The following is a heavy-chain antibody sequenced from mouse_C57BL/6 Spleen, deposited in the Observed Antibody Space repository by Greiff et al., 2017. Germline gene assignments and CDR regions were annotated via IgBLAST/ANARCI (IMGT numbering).Heavy chain of an antibody. CDR3: ARHEGSGYYFDY. Sequence: EVQGVESGGDLVKPGGSLKLSCAASGFTFSSYGMSWVRQTPDKRLEWVATISSGGSYTYYPDSVKGRFTISRDNAKNTLYLQMSSLKSEDTAMYYCARHEGSGYYFDYWGQGTTLTVSS. CDR1: GFTFSSYG. J-gene: IGHJ2*01. V-gene: IGHV5-6*01. CDR2: ISSGGSYT.